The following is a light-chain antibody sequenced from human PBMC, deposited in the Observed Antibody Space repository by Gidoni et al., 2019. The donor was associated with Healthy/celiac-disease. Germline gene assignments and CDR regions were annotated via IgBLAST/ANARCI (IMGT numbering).Light chain of an antibody. CDR3: QAWDSSTVV. Sequence: SYELTQPPSVSVPPGQTARITCSGDKLGDKYACWYQQKPGRSPVLVIYQESKRPAGIPARFPGSNSGNTATLTISGTQAMDDADYYCQAWDSSTVVFGGGTKLTVL. CDR2: QES. V-gene: IGLV3-1*01. J-gene: IGLJ2*01. CDR1: KLGDKY.